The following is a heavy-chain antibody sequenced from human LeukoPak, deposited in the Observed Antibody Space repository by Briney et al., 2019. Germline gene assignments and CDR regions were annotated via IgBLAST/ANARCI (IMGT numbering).Heavy chain of an antibody. CDR2: IYYSGST. CDR3: VGKEGGYCSSTSCSGGDY. V-gene: IGHV4-39*01. CDR1: GGSISSSSYY. Sequence: SETLSLTCTVSGGSISSSSYYWGWIRQPPGKGLEWIGSIYYSGSTYYNPSLKSRVTISVDTSKNQFSLKLSSVTAADTAVYYCVGKEGGYCSSTSCSGGDYWGQGTLVTVSS. J-gene: IGHJ4*02. D-gene: IGHD2-2*01.